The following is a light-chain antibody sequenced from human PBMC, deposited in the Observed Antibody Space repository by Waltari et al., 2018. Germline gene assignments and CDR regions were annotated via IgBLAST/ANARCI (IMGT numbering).Light chain of an antibody. J-gene: IGKJ3*01. Sequence: DIQMTQSPSTLSASVGDRVTNTCRASQSIPRWLAWYQQKPGKAPKLLIYKASILESGVPSRFSGGGSGTEFTLTISSLQPDDFATYYCQHYDSYSATFGRGTKIEIK. CDR3: QHYDSYSAT. CDR1: QSIPRW. CDR2: KAS. V-gene: IGKV1-5*03.